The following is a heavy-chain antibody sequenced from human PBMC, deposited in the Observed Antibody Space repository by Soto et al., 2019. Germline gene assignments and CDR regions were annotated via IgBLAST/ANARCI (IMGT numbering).Heavy chain of an antibody. Sequence: QVQMVQSGAGVKKPGASVKVSCKASGHTFTGHHMHWVRQAPGQGLEWMGLIDLDIGDTKYAQKFQGRVTSTSDTSIATAYMELRELRSDDTAVYYCALEPTGTAGFDYWGQGTLVTVSS. CDR3: ALEPTGTAGFDY. CDR2: IDLDIGDT. CDR1: GHTFTGHH. J-gene: IGHJ4*02. D-gene: IGHD2-21*02. V-gene: IGHV1-2*02.